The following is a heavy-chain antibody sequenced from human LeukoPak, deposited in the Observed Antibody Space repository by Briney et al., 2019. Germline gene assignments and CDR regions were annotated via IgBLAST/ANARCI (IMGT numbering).Heavy chain of an antibody. D-gene: IGHD7-27*01. CDR1: GYTFTSYY. J-gene: IGHJ1*01. V-gene: IGHV1-46*01. CDR2: INPSGGST. CDR3: ARPGRPINWAAEYLQH. Sequence: ASVKVSCKASGYTFTSYYMHWVRQAPGQGLEWMGIINPSGGSTSYAQKFQGRVTMTRDTSTSTVYMELSSLRSEDTAVYYCARPGRPINWAAEYLQHWGQGTLVTVSS.